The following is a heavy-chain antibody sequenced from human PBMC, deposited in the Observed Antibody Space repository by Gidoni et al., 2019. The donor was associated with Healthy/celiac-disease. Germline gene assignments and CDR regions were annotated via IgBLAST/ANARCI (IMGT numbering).Heavy chain of an antibody. V-gene: IGHV3-9*01. CDR3: AKDLEPRYSYGFDY. D-gene: IGHD5-18*01. CDR2: ISWNSGSR. CDR1: GFTIDDYA. J-gene: IGHJ4*02. Sequence: EVQLVESGGGLVQPGRSLRLSCAASGFTIDDYAMHAVRQAPGKGLEWVSGISWNSGSRGYADSVKCRFTISRDNAKNSLYLQMNSLRAEDTALYYCAKDLEPRYSYGFDYWGQGTLVTVSS.